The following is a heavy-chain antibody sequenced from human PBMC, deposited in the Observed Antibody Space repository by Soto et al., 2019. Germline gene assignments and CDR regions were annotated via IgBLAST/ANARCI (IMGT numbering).Heavy chain of an antibody. V-gene: IGHV4-4*02. J-gene: IGHJ4*02. CDR2: VYHTGST. Sequence: SDTLSLTCVVSGDSVSSTHWWTWVRQTPGKGLEWIGEVYHTGSTKYNPSLKDRVTISVDKSKNHFSLNLMSLTAADTAVYYCATLPPRIVVTVLPIPSWGQGTQVPVSS. CDR3: ATLPPRIVVTVLPIPS. D-gene: IGHD2-21*01. CDR1: GDSVSSTHW.